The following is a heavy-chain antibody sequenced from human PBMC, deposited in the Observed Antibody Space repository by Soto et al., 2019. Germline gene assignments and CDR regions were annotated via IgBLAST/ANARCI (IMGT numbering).Heavy chain of an antibody. CDR3: ARDPIAGATTGLEDY. Sequence: GGSLRLSCAASGFTFSSYAMHWVRQAPGKGLEWVAVISYDGSNKYYADSVKGRFTISRDNSKNTLYLQMNSLRAEDTAVYYCARDPIAGATTGLEDYWGQGTLVTVSS. D-gene: IGHD1-26*01. CDR2: ISYDGSNK. V-gene: IGHV3-30-3*01. CDR1: GFTFSSYA. J-gene: IGHJ4*02.